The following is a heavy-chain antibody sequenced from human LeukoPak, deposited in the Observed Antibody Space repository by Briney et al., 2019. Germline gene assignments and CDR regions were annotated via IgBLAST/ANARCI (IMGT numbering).Heavy chain of an antibody. J-gene: IGHJ4*02. V-gene: IGHV5-51*01. CDR1: GYSFTSYW. D-gene: IGHD3-16*02. Sequence: GESLQISCKGSGYSFTSYWIGWVRQLPGKGLEWMGIIYPGDSDTRYSPSFQGQVTISADKSISTAYLQWSSLKASDTAMYYCARLRDRVVRYFDYWGQGTLVTVSS. CDR2: IYPGDSDT. CDR3: ARLRDRVVRYFDY.